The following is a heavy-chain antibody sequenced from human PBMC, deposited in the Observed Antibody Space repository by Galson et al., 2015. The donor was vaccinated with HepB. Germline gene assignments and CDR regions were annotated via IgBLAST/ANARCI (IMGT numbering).Heavy chain of an antibody. CDR2: IYYSGST. CDR3: AREEGGPDYGND. D-gene: IGHD4-17*01. V-gene: IGHV4-30-4*01. CDR1: GGSISSGDYY. Sequence: TLSLTCTVSGGSISSGDYYWSWIRQPPGKGLEWIGYIYYSGSTYYNPSLKSRVTISVDTSKNQFSLKLSSVTAADTAVYYCAREEGGPDYGNDWGQGTLVTVSS. J-gene: IGHJ4*02.